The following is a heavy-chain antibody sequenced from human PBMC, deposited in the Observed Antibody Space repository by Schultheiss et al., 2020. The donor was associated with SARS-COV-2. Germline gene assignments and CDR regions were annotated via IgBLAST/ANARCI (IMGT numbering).Heavy chain of an antibody. D-gene: IGHD2-2*01. V-gene: IGHV1-69*05. CDR3: AIPGAYAGTYFDY. Sequence: SVKVSCKASGGTFSSYAISWVRQAPGQGLEWMGGIIPIFGTANYAQKFQGRVTMTSDTSISTAYMELSRLRTDDTAVYYCAIPGAYAGTYFDYWGQGTLVTVSS. J-gene: IGHJ4*02. CDR1: GGTFSSYA. CDR2: IIPIFGTA.